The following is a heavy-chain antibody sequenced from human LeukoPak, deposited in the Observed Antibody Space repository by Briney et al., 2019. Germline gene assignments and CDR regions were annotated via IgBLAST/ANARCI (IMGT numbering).Heavy chain of an antibody. CDR1: GFTFSTFA. Sequence: GGSLRLSCAASGFTFSTFAMIWVRQPPGKGLEWVSSIFPGGGEIHYADSVRGRFTISRDNSKSTLSLQMNSLRAEDTAIYYCATFRQVLLPFESWGQGTLVTVSS. D-gene: IGHD2-8*02. V-gene: IGHV3-23*01. CDR2: IFPGGGEI. CDR3: ATFRQVLLPFES. J-gene: IGHJ4*02.